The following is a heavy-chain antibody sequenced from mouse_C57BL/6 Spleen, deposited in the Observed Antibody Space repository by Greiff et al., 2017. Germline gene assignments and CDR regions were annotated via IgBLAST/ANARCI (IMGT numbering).Heavy chain of an antibody. Sequence: VQLQQSGAELVRPGASVKLSCTASGFNIKDDYMHWVKQRPEQGLEWIGWIDPENGDTEYASKFQGKATITAHTSSNTTYLQLSSLTSADTAVYDWTTVDYDSSSPLDYWGQGTTLTVSS. J-gene: IGHJ2*01. D-gene: IGHD1-1*01. CDR2: IDPENGDT. CDR3: TTVDYDSSSPLDY. V-gene: IGHV14-4*01. CDR1: GFNIKDDY.